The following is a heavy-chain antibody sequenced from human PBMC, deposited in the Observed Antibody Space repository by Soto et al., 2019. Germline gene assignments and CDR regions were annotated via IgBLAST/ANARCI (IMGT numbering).Heavy chain of an antibody. Sequence: PSETLSLTCTVSGGSIRSGGYYWSWIRQHPGKGLEWIGYIYYSGSTYYNPSLKSRVTISVDTSKNQFSLKLSSVTAADTAVYYCARVSFDGEDYYYMDVWGKGTTVTVSS. V-gene: IGHV4-31*03. CDR3: ARVSFDGEDYYYMDV. J-gene: IGHJ6*03. D-gene: IGHD3-9*01. CDR1: GGSIRSGGYY. CDR2: IYYSGST.